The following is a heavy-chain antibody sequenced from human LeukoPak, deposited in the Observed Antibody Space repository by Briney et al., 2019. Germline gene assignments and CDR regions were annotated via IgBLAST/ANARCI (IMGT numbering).Heavy chain of an antibody. Sequence: GGSLRLSCAASGFTFSSYGMHWVRQAPGKGLDWLAFIRYDGSNKYCADSVKGRFTVPRDNSKNTLYLQMNSLRAEDTAVYYCAKDKSDYGDYSYMDVWGKGTTVTVSS. CDR1: GFTFSSYG. CDR2: IRYDGSNK. J-gene: IGHJ6*03. V-gene: IGHV3-30*02. CDR3: AKDKSDYGDYSYMDV. D-gene: IGHD4-17*01.